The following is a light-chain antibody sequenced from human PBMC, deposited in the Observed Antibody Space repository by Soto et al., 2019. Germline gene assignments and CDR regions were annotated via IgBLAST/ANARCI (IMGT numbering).Light chain of an antibody. CDR2: EVT. Sequence: QSALTQPASVSGPPGQSITISCTGTSSDVGGYNYVSWYQQHPGKAPKLMIYEVTNRPSGVSNRFSGSKSGNTASLTISGLQAEDEADYYCSSYTSSNTYVFGTGT. CDR3: SSYTSSNTYV. V-gene: IGLV2-14*01. CDR1: SSDVGGYNY. J-gene: IGLJ1*01.